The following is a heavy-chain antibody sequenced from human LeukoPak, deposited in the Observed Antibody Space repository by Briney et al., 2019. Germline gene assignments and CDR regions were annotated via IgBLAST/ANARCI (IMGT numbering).Heavy chain of an antibody. D-gene: IGHD5-12*01. CDR1: GYTFTGYY. CDR3: ATRPPIVATSGADY. V-gene: IGHV1-2*06. Sequence: APVKVSCKASGYTFTGYYMHWVRQAPGQGLEWMGRINPNSGGTNYAQKFQGRVTMTRDTSISTAYMELSRLRSDDTAVYYCATRPPIVATSGADYWGQGTLVTVSS. CDR2: INPNSGGT. J-gene: IGHJ4*02.